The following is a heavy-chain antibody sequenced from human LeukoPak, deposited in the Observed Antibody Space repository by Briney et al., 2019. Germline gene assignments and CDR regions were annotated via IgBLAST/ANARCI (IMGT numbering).Heavy chain of an antibody. CDR2: ISSSGSTI. CDR1: GFTFSSYA. D-gene: IGHD4-17*01. J-gene: IGHJ4*02. Sequence: GGSLRLSCAASGFTFSSYAMHWVRQAPGKGLEWVSYISSSGSTIYYADSVKGRFTISRDNAKNSLYLQMNSLRAEDTAVYYCARDSMTTNDYWGQGTLVTVSS. V-gene: IGHV3-48*04. CDR3: ARDSMTTNDY.